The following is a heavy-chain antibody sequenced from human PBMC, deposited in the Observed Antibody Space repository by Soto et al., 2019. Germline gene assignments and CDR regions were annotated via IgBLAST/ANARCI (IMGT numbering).Heavy chain of an antibody. D-gene: IGHD6-13*01. CDR3: ARAGSSWRYFFDS. CDR1: GGSVSYYY. CDR2: VYYSGTT. V-gene: IGHV4-59*02. Sequence: QVLLQESGPGLVQPSETLSLTCTVSGGSVSYYYWNWIRQSPGKGLEWIGYVYYSGTTYYNPSLQSRVTISIDTSRNQFSLKLTSVTAADSAIYYCARAGSSWRYFFDSWGRGTLVTVSS. J-gene: IGHJ4*02.